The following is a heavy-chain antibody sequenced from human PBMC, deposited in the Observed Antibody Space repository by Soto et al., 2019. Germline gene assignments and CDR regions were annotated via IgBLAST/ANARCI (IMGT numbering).Heavy chain of an antibody. V-gene: IGHV4-31*03. D-gene: IGHD5-12*01. Sequence: SETLSLTCSVSGDSVTSGGSYWAWLRQVPGKGLEWIGYIHNSGNTYYNPSLKSRAAISVDPSKNEFSLKLNSLTAADTASYYCARCPSIVAPLNRFDPWGQGTLVTVSS. CDR3: ARCPSIVAPLNRFDP. CDR1: GDSVTSGGSY. J-gene: IGHJ5*02. CDR2: IHNSGNT.